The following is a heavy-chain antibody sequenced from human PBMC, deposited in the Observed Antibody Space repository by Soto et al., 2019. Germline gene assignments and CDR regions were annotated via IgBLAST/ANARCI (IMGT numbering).Heavy chain of an antibody. Sequence: SVKVSCKTSGGSFTRLDVNWLRQAPGQGREWMRDITPICERTNYAQKFKGRVTITADMATTPAYLELSSLTSEDTAVYYCARVSRVFGGCDYYYGMDVWGQGTTVTVSS. CDR3: ARVSRVFGGCDYYYGMDV. V-gene: IGHV1-69*06. CDR1: GGSFTRLD. J-gene: IGHJ6*02. CDR2: ITPICERT. D-gene: IGHD3-10*01.